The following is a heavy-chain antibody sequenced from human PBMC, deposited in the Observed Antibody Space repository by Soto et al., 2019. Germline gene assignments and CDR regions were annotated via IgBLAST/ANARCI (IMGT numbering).Heavy chain of an antibody. J-gene: IGHJ5*02. CDR1: GGSSSSYY. D-gene: IGHD5-12*01. CDR2: IYYSGST. Sequence: PLETLSLTCTVSGGSSSSYYWSLIRQPTGKGLEWIGYIYYSGSTNYNPSLKSRVTISVDTSKNQFSLKLSSVTAADTAVYYCARDRGYSGYDYWFDPWGQGTLVTVS. CDR3: ARDRGYSGYDYWFDP. V-gene: IGHV4-59*01.